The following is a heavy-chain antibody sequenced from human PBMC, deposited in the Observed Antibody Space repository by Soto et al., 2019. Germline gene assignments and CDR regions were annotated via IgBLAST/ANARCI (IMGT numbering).Heavy chain of an antibody. Sequence: EVVLVESGGGLVKPGGSLRLSCAASGFTFSSYTMHWVRQAPGKGLEWVSSISSGSSLLYYADSVRGRFTISRDNAKNSMYLQMNSLRADDTAVYYCARVPDSSDYYYYFDYWGQGTLVTVSS. D-gene: IGHD3-22*01. CDR2: ISSGSSLL. J-gene: IGHJ4*02. CDR3: ARVPDSSDYYYYFDY. CDR1: GFTFSSYT. V-gene: IGHV3-21*01.